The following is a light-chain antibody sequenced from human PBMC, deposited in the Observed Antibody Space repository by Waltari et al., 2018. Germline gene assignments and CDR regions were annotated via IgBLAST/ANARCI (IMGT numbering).Light chain of an antibody. V-gene: IGKV3-11*01. CDR3: QQRSNLMWT. CDR2: DAS. J-gene: IGKJ2*02. CDR1: QSVSSY. Sequence: EIVLTQSPATLSLSPGERATLSCRASQSVSSYLAWYQQKPGQAPRLLIYDASNRATGIPARFSGSGSGTDFTLTISSLEPEDFAVYYCQQRSNLMWTFGQGTKLEIK.